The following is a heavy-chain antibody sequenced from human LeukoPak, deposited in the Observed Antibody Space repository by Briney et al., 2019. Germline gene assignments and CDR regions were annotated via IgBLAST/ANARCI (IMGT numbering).Heavy chain of an antibody. J-gene: IGHJ6*03. V-gene: IGHV3-30*02. CDR2: IRYDGSNK. CDR1: GFIFSSYG. Sequence: GGSLRLSCAASGFIFSSYGMHWVRQAPGKGLEWVAFIRYDGSNKNYADSVKGRFTISRDNSKNTLYLQMNSLRAEDTAVYYCAKDGNDYGDYLTAKYYYYYMDVWGKGTTVTVSS. D-gene: IGHD4-17*01. CDR3: AKDGNDYGDYLTAKYYYYYMDV.